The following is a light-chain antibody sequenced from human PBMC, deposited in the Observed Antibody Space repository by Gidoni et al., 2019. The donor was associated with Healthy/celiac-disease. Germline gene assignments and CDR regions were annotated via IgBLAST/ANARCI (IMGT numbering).Light chain of an antibody. Sequence: DIQMTHSPSSLSASVGDRVTITCRASQSISSYLNCYQQKPGKATKLLIYAASSLQSGVPSMLSGSGSGTDFTLTIRSLQPEDFEPYYCQQSYSTPQWTFGQGTKVEIK. CDR1: QSISSY. J-gene: IGKJ1*01. V-gene: IGKV1-39*01. CDR2: AAS. CDR3: QQSYSTPQWT.